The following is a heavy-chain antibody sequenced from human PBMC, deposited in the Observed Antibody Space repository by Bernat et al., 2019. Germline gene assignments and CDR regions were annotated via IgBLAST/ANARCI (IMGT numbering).Heavy chain of an antibody. J-gene: IGHJ5*02. D-gene: IGHD6-13*01. CDR2: IYYSGST. Sequence: QVQLQESGPGLVKPSQTLSLTCTVSGGSISSGGYYWSWIRQHPGKGLEWIGYIYYSGSTYYNPSLKSRVTISVDTSKNQFSLKLSSVTAADTAVYYCARDLAAAGADIARRYRGGFDPWGQGTLVTVSS. CDR3: ARDLAAAGADIARRYRGGFDP. V-gene: IGHV4-31*03. CDR1: GGSISSGGYY.